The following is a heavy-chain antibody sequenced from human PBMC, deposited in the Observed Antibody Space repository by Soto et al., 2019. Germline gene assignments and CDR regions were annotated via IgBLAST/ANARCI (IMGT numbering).Heavy chain of an antibody. Sequence: QVQLVESGGGLVKPGGSRRLSCAASGFTFSDYYMSWIRQAPGKGLEWVSYISSSSSYTNYADSVKGRFTISRDNAKNSLYLQMNSLRAEDTAVYDGARAYDPSDWFDPWGQGTLVTVSS. J-gene: IGHJ5*02. D-gene: IGHD3-16*01. V-gene: IGHV3-11*06. CDR3: ARAYDPSDWFDP. CDR2: ISSSSSYT. CDR1: GFTFSDYY.